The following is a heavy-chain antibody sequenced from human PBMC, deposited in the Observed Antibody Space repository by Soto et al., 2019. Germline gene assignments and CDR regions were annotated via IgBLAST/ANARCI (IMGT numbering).Heavy chain of an antibody. CDR1: GGSINSGDYH. V-gene: IGHV4-30-4*01. CDR3: ARDFRTPSGGMDV. CDR2: VYYSGST. Sequence: QVQLQESGPGLVKTSQTLSLTCSVSGGSINSGDYHWTWIRQPPGKGLEWIGAVYYSGSTYYNPSLKSRITISVDTSKNQFSLSLRSVTAADTAVYSCARDFRTPSGGMDVWGQGTMVTVSS. J-gene: IGHJ6*02.